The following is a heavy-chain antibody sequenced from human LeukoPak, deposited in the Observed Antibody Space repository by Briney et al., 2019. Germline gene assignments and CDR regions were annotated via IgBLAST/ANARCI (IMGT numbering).Heavy chain of an antibody. V-gene: IGHV3-11*01. Sequence: GGSLRLSCAASGFTFSDYYMSWVRQAPGKGLEWVSYISNSGDSKSYANSMKGRFTISRDKAKNSLYLQMNSLRGEDPAVYYCASGNIATPGTFDYWGQGTLVTVSS. CDR3: ASGNIATPGTFDY. D-gene: IGHD6-13*01. J-gene: IGHJ4*02. CDR1: GFTFSDYY. CDR2: ISNSGDSK.